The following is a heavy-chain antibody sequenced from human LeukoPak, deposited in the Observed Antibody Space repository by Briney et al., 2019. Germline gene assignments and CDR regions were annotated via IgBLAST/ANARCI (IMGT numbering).Heavy chain of an antibody. V-gene: IGHV4-4*07. Sequence: MSSETLSLTCTVSGGSISRYYWSWIRQPAGKGLQWIGRIYGSGSTTYNPSLKSRLTMSVDTSKNQFSLKLSSVTAADTAVYYCARHCRWYYYGSGSYHDYWGQGTLVTVSS. CDR2: IYGSGST. CDR3: ARHCRWYYYGSGSYHDY. CDR1: GGSISRYY. J-gene: IGHJ4*02. D-gene: IGHD3-10*01.